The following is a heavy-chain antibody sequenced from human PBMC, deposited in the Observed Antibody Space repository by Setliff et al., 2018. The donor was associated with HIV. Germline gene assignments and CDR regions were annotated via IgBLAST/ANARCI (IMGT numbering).Heavy chain of an antibody. V-gene: IGHV1-46*01. J-gene: IGHJ4*02. CDR2: INPKNRIT. CDR3: TRNLYYYASGIHFGVY. D-gene: IGHD3-10*01. CDR1: GYTFTTYH. Sequence: ASVKVSCKASGYTFTTYHMHWLRQAPGQGLEWMGIINPKNRITTYAQRFQDRVTMTSDTSTNTFYMEMSSLKSADKAVYYCTRNLYYYASGIHFGVYWGQGTPVTVSS.